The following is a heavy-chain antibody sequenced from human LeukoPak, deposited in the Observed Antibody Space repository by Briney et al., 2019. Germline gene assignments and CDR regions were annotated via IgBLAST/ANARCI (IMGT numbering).Heavy chain of an antibody. CDR3: ARDSSIAVAGTYYYYYGMDV. Sequence: GGSLRLSCAASGFTFSDYYMSWIRQAPGKGLEWVSYISSSGSTIYYADSVKGRFNISRDNAKNSLYLQMNSLRAEDTAVYYCARDSSIAVAGTYYYYYGMDVWGQGTTVTVSS. CDR2: ISSSGSTI. J-gene: IGHJ6*02. D-gene: IGHD6-19*01. CDR1: GFTFSDYY. V-gene: IGHV3-11*01.